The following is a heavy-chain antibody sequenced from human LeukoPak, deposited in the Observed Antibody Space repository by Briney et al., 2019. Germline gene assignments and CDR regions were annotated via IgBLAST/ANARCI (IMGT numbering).Heavy chain of an antibody. D-gene: IGHD4-17*01. V-gene: IGHV4-39*07. CDR1: GGSIISSTYY. CDR3: ATDPPYGDYVDFDY. J-gene: IGHJ4*02. Sequence: SETLSLTCTVSGGSIISSTYYWGWIRQPPGKGLEWIGSISYGGSTYYNPSLRSRVTMSLDTSKNQLSLKLSSVTAADTAVYYCATDPPYGDYVDFDYWAQRTLVTVSS. CDR2: ISYGGST.